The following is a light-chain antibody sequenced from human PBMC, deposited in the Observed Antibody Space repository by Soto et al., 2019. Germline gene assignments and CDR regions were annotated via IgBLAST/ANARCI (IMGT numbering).Light chain of an antibody. Sequence: QSALTQPPSVSAAPGQTVTISCSGGSSNIGKNYVAWYQKLPGTAPKLLIYDNYKRPSGIPDRFSGSKSGTSATLGITGLQTGDEADYYCGAWDSSLTAVVFGGGTKLTVL. V-gene: IGLV1-51*01. J-gene: IGLJ3*02. CDR3: GAWDSSLTAVV. CDR1: SSNIGKNY. CDR2: DNY.